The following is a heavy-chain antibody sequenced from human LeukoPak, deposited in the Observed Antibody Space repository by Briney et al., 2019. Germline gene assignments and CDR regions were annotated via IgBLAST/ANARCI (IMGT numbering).Heavy chain of an antibody. CDR2: IHTSGST. CDR1: GDSISNYY. J-gene: IGHJ4*02. Sequence: SETLSLTCTVSGDSISNYYWSWIRQTPGNGLEWIGYIHTSGSTYYNPSLKSRVTISVDTSKNQFSPKLSSVTAADTAVYFCARGYYDTSAYSNPFDFWGQGTLVTVSS. CDR3: ARGYYDTSAYSNPFDF. V-gene: IGHV4-4*09. D-gene: IGHD3-22*01.